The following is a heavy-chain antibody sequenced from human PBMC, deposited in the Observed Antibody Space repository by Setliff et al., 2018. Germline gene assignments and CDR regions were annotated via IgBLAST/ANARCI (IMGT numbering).Heavy chain of an antibody. CDR2: IYTSGST. D-gene: IGHD2-21*01. CDR1: DASIGGSGYY. J-gene: IGHJ4*02. CDR3: ARTLLLSPYYFDY. Sequence: PSETLSLTCTVSDASIGGSGYYWGWIRQPPGKGPEWIGRIYTSGSTNYNPSLKSRVTISVDTSKNQFSLKLSSVTAADTAVYYCARTLLLSPYYFDYWGQGTLVTVSS. V-gene: IGHV4-39*07.